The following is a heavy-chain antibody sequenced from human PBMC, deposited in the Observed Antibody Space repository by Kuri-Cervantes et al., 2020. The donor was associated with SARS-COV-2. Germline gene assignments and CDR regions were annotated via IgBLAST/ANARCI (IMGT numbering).Heavy chain of an antibody. CDR3: AREGYYDSSGNYAATGMDV. J-gene: IGHJ6*03. CDR1: GFTFSRYA. CDR2: ISYDGKKR. V-gene: IGHV3-30*04. Sequence: GESLKISCTGSGFTFSRYAIHCVRQAPGKGLEWVAVISYDGKKRYYADSVKGRFTISRDNSQSTLYLQMNSLRTEDTAVYYCAREGYYDSSGNYAATGMDVWGKGTTVTVSS. D-gene: IGHD3-22*01.